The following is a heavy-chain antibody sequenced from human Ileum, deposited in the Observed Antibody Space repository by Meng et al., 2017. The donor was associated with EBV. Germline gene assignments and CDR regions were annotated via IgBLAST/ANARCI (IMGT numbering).Heavy chain of an antibody. J-gene: IGHJ4*02. CDR3: ARWPRSITATGGIEH. CDR1: GGSVSSGSYY. V-gene: IGHV4-61*01. D-gene: IGHD3-10*01. Sequence: QVQLQESGPGLVKPAEXLSLTCTVPGGSVSSGSYYWTWIRQPPGKTLEWLGFIYYSGNTNYNPSLKGRVTLSIDMSKNQFSLNLTSVTAADTAVYYCARWPRSITATGGIEHWGQGTRVTVAS. CDR2: IYYSGNT.